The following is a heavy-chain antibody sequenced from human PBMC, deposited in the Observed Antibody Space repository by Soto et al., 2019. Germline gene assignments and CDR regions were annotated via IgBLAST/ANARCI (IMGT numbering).Heavy chain of an antibody. CDR3: ARTSKQRRGYSYGHGGMDV. CDR2: IDPSDSYT. J-gene: IGHJ6*02. D-gene: IGHD5-18*01. Sequence: PGESLKISCKGSGYSFTSYWIDWVRQMPGKGLEWMGRIDPSDSYTNYSPSFQGHVTISADKSISTAYLQWSSLKAAGTARDYFARTSKQRRGYSYGHGGMDVWGQGTTVTVS. CDR1: GYSFTSYW. V-gene: IGHV5-10-1*01.